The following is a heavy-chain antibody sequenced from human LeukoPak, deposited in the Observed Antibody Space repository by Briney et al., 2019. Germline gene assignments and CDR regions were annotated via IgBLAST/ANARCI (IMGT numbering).Heavy chain of an antibody. CDR2: MNPNSGNT. D-gene: IGHD3-16*02. Sequence: GASVKVSCKASGYTFTSYDINWVRQATGQGLEWMGWMNPNSGNTGYAQKFQGRVTMTRNTSISTAYMELSSLRSEDTAVYYCARGPYYDYVWGSYRPYYYYYYMDVWGKGTTVTISS. V-gene: IGHV1-8*01. CDR3: ARGPYYDYVWGSYRPYYYYYYMDV. J-gene: IGHJ6*03. CDR1: GYTFTSYD.